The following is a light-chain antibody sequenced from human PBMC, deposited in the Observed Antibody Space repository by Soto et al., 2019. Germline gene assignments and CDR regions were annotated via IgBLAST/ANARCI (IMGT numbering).Light chain of an antibody. CDR2: WAS. CDR3: QQYYSPPLT. CDR1: QSVLYSSNNKNY. J-gene: IGKJ4*01. V-gene: IGKV4-1*01. Sequence: DIVMTQSPDSLAVSLGERATINCKSSQSVLYSSNNKNYLAWYQQKPGQPPKLLIYWASTRKSGVPDRFSGSGSGTDFTLTISSLQAEDVAVYYCQQYYSPPLTFSGGTKVEIK.